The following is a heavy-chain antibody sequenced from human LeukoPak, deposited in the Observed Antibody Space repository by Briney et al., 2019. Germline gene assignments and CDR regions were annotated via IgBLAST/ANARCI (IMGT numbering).Heavy chain of an antibody. D-gene: IGHD3-3*01. J-gene: IGHJ4*02. CDR1: GGSDSSGPYF. Sequence: SQTLSLTCTVSGGSDSSGPYFWNWIRQPPGKGLEWIGTIYYSGSTSYNPSLKSRVTISVDTSKNQFSLKLSSVTAADTAMYYCARQSTIFGVVIPNWGQGTLVTVSS. V-gene: IGHV4-39*01. CDR3: ARQSTIFGVVIPN. CDR2: IYYSGST.